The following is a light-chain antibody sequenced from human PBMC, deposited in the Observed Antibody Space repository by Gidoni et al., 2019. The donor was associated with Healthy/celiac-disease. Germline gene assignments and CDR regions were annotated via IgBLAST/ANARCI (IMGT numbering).Light chain of an antibody. CDR3: QHSYSTPPWT. CDR1: QSISSS. J-gene: IGKJ1*01. V-gene: IGKV1-39*01. CDR2: AAS. Sequence: DIQMTQSPSSLSASVGDRVTITCRASQSISSSLNWYQQKPGKAPTLLIYAASSLQSGVPSRFSGSGSGTDFTLTISSLQPEDFATYYCQHSYSTPPWTFGQGTKVEIK.